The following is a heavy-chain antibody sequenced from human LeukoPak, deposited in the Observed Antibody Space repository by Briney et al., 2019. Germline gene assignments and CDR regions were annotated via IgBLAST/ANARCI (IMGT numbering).Heavy chain of an antibody. CDR3: ARGGRGESGYDY. V-gene: IGHV1-69*13. J-gene: IGHJ4*02. CDR1: GGTFSSYA. CDR2: IIPIFGTA. Sequence: SVKVSCKASGGTFSSYAISWVRQAPGQGLEWMGGIIPIFGTANYAQKFQGRVTITADESTSTAYMELSSLRSEDTAVYYCARGGRGESGYDYWGQGTLVTVSS. D-gene: IGHD5-12*01.